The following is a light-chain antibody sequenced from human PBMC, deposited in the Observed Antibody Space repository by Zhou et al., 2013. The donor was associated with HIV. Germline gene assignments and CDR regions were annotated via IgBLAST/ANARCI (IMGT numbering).Light chain of an antibody. V-gene: IGKV3-20*01. CDR3: QLFAGSPLYS. CDR2: GAS. CDR1: QSVSSRY. J-gene: IGKJ2*03. Sequence: EIVLTQSPGTLSLSPGERATLSCRASQSVSSRYLVWYQQKPGQAPRLLIYGASSRATGIPDRFSGSGSGTDFTLTISRLEPEDFAVYYCQLFAGSPLYSFGPGTKLEMK.